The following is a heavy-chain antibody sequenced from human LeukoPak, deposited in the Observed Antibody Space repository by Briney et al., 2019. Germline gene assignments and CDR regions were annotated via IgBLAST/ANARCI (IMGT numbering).Heavy chain of an antibody. Sequence: SETLSLTCAVYGGSFSGYYWSWIRQPPGKGLEWIGEIKHSGSTNYNPSLKSRVTISVDTSKNQFSLKLSSVTAADTAVYYCARGVAVADPFDYWGQGTLVTVSS. D-gene: IGHD6-19*01. J-gene: IGHJ4*02. V-gene: IGHV4-34*01. CDR1: GGSFSGYY. CDR3: ARGVAVADPFDY. CDR2: IKHSGST.